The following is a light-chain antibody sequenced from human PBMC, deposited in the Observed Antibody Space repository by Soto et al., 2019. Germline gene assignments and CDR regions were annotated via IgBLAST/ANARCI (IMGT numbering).Light chain of an antibody. CDR3: CSYVGSSILM. CDR2: EVS. V-gene: IGLV2-23*02. Sequence: QSALTQPASVSGSPGQSITISCTGTSRDVGLYNLVSWYQQLPGKAPKLIIYEVSERPSGISDRFSGSKSGNTASLTISGLQDGDEADYYCCSYVGSSILMFGGGTKLTGL. J-gene: IGLJ3*02. CDR1: SRDVGLYNL.